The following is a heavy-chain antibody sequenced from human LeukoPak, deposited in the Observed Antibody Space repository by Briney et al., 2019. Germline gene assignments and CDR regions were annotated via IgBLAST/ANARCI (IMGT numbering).Heavy chain of an antibody. J-gene: IGHJ5*02. Sequence: PSETLSLTCAVYGGSFSDYHWSWIRQPPGKGLEWMGEINHSGSTKYNPSLKSRVTISVDTSKNQFSLKLSSVTAADTAVYYCARGTSYYDFWSGYSNWFDPWGQGTPVTVSS. D-gene: IGHD3-3*01. V-gene: IGHV4-34*01. CDR3: ARGTSYYDFWSGYSNWFDP. CDR2: INHSGST. CDR1: GGSFSDYH.